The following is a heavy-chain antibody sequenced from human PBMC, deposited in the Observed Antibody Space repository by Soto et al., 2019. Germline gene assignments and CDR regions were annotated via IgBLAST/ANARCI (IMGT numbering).Heavy chain of an antibody. D-gene: IGHD6-13*01. Sequence: SETLSLTCTVSGGSISGGVGGLYYWSWIRQPPGKGLEWIGYIYDSGSTYYNPSLKSRVTISVDTSKNQFSLKLSSVTAADTAVYYCARQLAAAGTRFGLDYWGQGTLVTVSS. CDR1: GGSISGGVGGLYY. CDR3: ARQLAAAGTRFGLDY. CDR2: IYDSGST. V-gene: IGHV4-30-4*02. J-gene: IGHJ4*02.